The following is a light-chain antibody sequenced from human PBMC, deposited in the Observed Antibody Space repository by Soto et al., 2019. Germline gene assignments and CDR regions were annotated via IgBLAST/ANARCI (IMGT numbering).Light chain of an antibody. CDR3: QQQGT. CDR1: RSLSSSY. CDR2: AVS. V-gene: IGKV3-20*01. Sequence: EIVLTQSPGTLSLSPGERATLSCRASRSLSSSYVVWYQQKPGQAPRLLIYAVSRRATGIPDRFSGSGSATEYTLTISRLEPDDFAVYYCQQQGTFGQGTKVDIK. J-gene: IGKJ2*01.